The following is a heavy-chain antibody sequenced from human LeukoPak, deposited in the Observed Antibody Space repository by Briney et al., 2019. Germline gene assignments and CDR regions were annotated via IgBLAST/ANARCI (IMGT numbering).Heavy chain of an antibody. V-gene: IGHV3-48*03. J-gene: IGHJ6*03. Sequence: PGGSLRLSCAASGFTFSSYEMNWVRQAPGKGLEWVSYISSSGSTIYYADSVKGRFTISRDNAKNSLYLQMNSLRAEDTAVYYCARGVYYGSGSYWDYYYYMDVWGKGTTVTISS. D-gene: IGHD3-10*01. CDR3: ARGVYYGSGSYWDYYYYMDV. CDR1: GFTFSSYE. CDR2: ISSSGSTI.